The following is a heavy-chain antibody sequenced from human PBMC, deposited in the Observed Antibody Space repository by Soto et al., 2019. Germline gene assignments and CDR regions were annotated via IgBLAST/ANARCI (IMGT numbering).Heavy chain of an antibody. V-gene: IGHV4-4*07. Sequence: KTSETLSLTCTVSGGSISSYYWSWIRQPAGKGLEWIGRIYTSGSTNYNPSLKSRVTMSVDTSKNQFSLKLSSVTAADTAVYYCARAPYYYDSSGYWPDYYYYGMDVWGQGTTVTAP. CDR1: GGSISSYY. D-gene: IGHD3-22*01. CDR3: ARAPYYYDSSGYWPDYYYYGMDV. J-gene: IGHJ6*02. CDR2: IYTSGST.